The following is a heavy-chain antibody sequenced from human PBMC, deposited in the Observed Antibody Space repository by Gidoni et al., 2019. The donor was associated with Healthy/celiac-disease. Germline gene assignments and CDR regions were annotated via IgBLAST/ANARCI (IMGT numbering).Heavy chain of an antibody. D-gene: IGHD4-17*01. V-gene: IGHV3-33*01. Sequence: QVQLVESGGGVVQPGRSLRLSCAASGFTFSSYGMHWVRQAPGKGLEWVAVIWYDGSNKYYADSVKGRFTISRDNSKNTLYLQMNSLRAEDTAVYYCARDANPSGDPRLDYFDYWGQGTLVTVSS. CDR2: IWYDGSNK. J-gene: IGHJ4*02. CDR3: ARDANPSGDPRLDYFDY. CDR1: GFTFSSYG.